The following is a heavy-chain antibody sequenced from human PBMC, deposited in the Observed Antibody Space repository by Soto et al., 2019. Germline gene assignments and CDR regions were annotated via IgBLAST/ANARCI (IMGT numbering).Heavy chain of an antibody. Sequence: QLQLQESGPGLVKPSETLSLTCTVSAGSISRSNYYWGWIRQPPGKGLEWIGSMYSSGNTYYNRSLKSRVTISVDTSKNQFSLKLTSVTAADTAVYYCARQPYDSSGYYYGAWGQGTLVTVSS. J-gene: IGHJ5*02. V-gene: IGHV4-39*01. CDR3: ARQPYDSSGYYYGA. CDR2: MYSSGNT. CDR1: AGSISRSNYY. D-gene: IGHD3-22*01.